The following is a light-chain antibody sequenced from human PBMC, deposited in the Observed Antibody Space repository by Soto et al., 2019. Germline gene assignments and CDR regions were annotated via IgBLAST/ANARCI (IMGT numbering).Light chain of an antibody. V-gene: IGKV3-20*01. CDR3: QQSGSSPRT. J-gene: IGKJ1*01. CDR1: QSVSSSY. Sequence: ESVVTQSPGTLSLSPGERATLSCRASQSVSSSYLAWYQQKPGQAPRLLIYGASSRATGSPDRFSGSGSGTDFALTISRLEPKDFAVYYCQQSGSSPRTFGQVTKVEI. CDR2: GAS.